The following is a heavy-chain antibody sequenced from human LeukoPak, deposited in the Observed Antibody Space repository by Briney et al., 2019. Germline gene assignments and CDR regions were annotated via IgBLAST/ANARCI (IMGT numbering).Heavy chain of an antibody. CDR1: GYTFTGYY. CDR3: ARDKTTPLPVGSSGYYYVGYAFDI. CDR2: INPSGGST. Sequence: GASVKVSCKASGYTFTGYYMHWVRQAPGQGLEWMGIINPSGGSTSYAQKFQGRVTMTRDMSTSTVYMELSSLRSEDTAVYYCARDKTTPLPVGSSGYYYVGYAFDIWGQGTMVTVSS. D-gene: IGHD3-22*01. V-gene: IGHV1-46*01. J-gene: IGHJ3*02.